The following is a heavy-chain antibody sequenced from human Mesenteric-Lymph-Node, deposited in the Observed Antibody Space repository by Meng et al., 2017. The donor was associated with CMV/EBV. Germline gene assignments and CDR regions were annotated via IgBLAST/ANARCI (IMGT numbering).Heavy chain of an antibody. Sequence: GESLKISCAASGLIFSNHGMHWVRQAPGKGLEWVAFIRSDGNEKYYADSVKGRFTISRDNSQNTMWLQMNSLRAEDTAVYYCAKDKGVRYLEWFPVRGQKTMVTVSS. CDR1: GLIFSNHG. CDR2: IRSDGNEK. V-gene: IGHV3-30*02. J-gene: IGHJ4*02. D-gene: IGHD3-3*01. CDR3: AKDKGVRYLEWFPV.